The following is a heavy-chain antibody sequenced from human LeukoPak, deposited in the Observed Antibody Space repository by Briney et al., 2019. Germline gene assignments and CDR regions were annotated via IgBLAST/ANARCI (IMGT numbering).Heavy chain of an antibody. V-gene: IGHV1-69*05. Sequence: SVKVSCKASGGTFSSYAISWVRQAPGQGLEWMGRIIPIFGTANYAQKFQGRVTITTDESTSTAYMELSSLRSEDTAVYYCARGHDYGGNDHNWFDPWGQGTLVTVS. CDR3: ARGHDYGGNDHNWFDP. CDR2: IIPIFGTA. D-gene: IGHD4-23*01. J-gene: IGHJ5*02. CDR1: GGTFSSYA.